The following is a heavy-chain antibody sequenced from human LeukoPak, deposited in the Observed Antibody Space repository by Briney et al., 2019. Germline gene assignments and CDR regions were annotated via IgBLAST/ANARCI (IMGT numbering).Heavy chain of an antibody. J-gene: IGHJ3*02. CDR3: ARRPFVEGSGSHAFDI. CDR2: INAGNGNT. Sequence: EASVKVSCKASGYTFTSYAMHWVRQAPGQRLEWMGWINAGNGNTKYSQKFQGRVTITRDTSASTAYMELSSLRSEDTAVYYCARRPFVEGSGSHAFDIWGQGTMVTVSS. D-gene: IGHD3-10*01. V-gene: IGHV1-3*01. CDR1: GYTFTSYA.